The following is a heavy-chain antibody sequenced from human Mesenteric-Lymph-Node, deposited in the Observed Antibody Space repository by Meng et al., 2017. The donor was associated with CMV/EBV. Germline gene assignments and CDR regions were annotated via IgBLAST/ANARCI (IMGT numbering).Heavy chain of an antibody. D-gene: IGHD4-11*01. CDR3: ARERSNPFDY. V-gene: IGHV4-34*01. CDR2: IYYSGST. J-gene: IGHJ4*02. CDR1: NGSFSGFY. Sequence: SQTLSLTCAVYNGSFSGFYWSWIRQPPGKGLEWIGSIYYSGSTYYNPSLKSRVTISVDTSKNQFSLKLSSVTAADTAVYYCARERSNPFDYWGQGTLVTVSS.